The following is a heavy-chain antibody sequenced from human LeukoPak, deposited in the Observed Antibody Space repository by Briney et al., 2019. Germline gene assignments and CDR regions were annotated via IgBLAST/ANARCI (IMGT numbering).Heavy chain of an antibody. V-gene: IGHV3-23*01. Sequence: GASLRLSCEASGFTFSSYVMAWVRQAPEKGLEWVAGITGSSDITDYADSVKGRFTIPRDNSKNTLYLQMNSLMAVDTAIYYCAKKIPGTYPFDYWGRGTLVTVSS. D-gene: IGHD1-26*01. CDR2: ITGSSDIT. J-gene: IGHJ4*02. CDR3: AKKIPGTYPFDY. CDR1: GFTFSSYV.